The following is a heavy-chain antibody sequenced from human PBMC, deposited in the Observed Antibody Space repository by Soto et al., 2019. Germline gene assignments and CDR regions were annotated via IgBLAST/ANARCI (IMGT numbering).Heavy chain of an antibody. Sequence: QLQLQESGPGLVKPSETLSLTCTVSGGSISSSSYYWGWIRQPPGKGLEWIGSIYYSGSTYYNPSLKSRVPISVDTSKNQFSLKLSSVNAADTAVYYCASLLGYSYGKNWFDPWGQGTLVTVSS. CDR2: IYYSGST. D-gene: IGHD5-18*01. CDR3: ASLLGYSYGKNWFDP. J-gene: IGHJ5*02. CDR1: GGSISSSSYY. V-gene: IGHV4-39*01.